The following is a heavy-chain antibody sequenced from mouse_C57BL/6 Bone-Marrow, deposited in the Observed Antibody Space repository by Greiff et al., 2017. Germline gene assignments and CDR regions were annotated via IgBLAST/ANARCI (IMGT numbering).Heavy chain of an antibody. CDR3: ARSGPLGRRFDY. V-gene: IGHV1-55*01. Sequence: QVQLQQPGAELVKPGASVKMSCKASGYTFTSYWITWVKQRPGQGLEWIGDIYPTSGRTNYNEKFKSKAILTVDPSSNTAYMQLSSLTSEDSAVFYCARSGPLGRRFDYWGQGTTLTVSS. D-gene: IGHD4-1*01. CDR1: GYTFTSYW. CDR2: IYPTSGRT. J-gene: IGHJ2*01.